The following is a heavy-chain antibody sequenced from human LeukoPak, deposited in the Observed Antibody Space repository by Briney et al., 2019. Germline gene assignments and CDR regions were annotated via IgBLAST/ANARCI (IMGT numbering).Heavy chain of an antibody. Sequence: SGTLSLTCGVSGGSISNTHWWSWVRQPPGQGLEWIGEISLTGLTHYNPSLESRVTVSLGKSKNQLSLNLTSVTAADTAVYYCSRANGAFSPFGYWGQGILVTV. J-gene: IGHJ4*02. D-gene: IGHD2-8*01. CDR1: GGSISNTHW. CDR3: SRANGAFSPFGY. CDR2: ISLTGLT. V-gene: IGHV4-4*02.